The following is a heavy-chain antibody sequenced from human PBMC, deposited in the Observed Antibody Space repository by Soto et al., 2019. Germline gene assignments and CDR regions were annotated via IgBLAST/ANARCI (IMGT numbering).Heavy chain of an antibody. CDR1: GGSFRSYA. CDR2: IIPIFGTA. Sequence: ASVKVSCKASGGSFRSYAISWVRQAPGQGLAWMGGIIPIFGTANYAQNFQGRVTITADESASTVYLDLSSLTSEDTAVYYCASSADSSGWYYFEYWGQGTPVTVSS. J-gene: IGHJ4*02. D-gene: IGHD6-19*01. V-gene: IGHV1-69*13. CDR3: ASSADSSGWYYFEY.